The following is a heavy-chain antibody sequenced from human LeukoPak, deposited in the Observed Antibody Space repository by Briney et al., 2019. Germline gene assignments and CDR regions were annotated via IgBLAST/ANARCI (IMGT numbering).Heavy chain of an antibody. CDR2: ISGSGGST. CDR1: GFTFSSYA. J-gene: IGHJ4*02. Sequence: GGSLRLSCAASGFTFSSYAMSWVRQAPGKGLEWVSAISGSGGSTYYADSVKGRFTISRDNAKNSLYLQMNSLGADDTAVYYCAGSGTYYDYYFDYWGQGILVTISS. D-gene: IGHD3-10*01. CDR3: AGSGTYYDYYFDY. V-gene: IGHV3-23*01.